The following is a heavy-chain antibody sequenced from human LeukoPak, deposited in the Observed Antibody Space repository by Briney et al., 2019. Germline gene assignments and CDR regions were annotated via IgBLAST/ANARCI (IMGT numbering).Heavy chain of an antibody. CDR2: ISSSSSYI. Sequence: PGGSLRLSCAASGFTFSSYSMNWVRQAPGKGLEWVSSISSSSSYIYYADSVKGRFTISRDNAKNSLYLQMNSLRAEDTAVYYCARDPDQLLSIYYYYYMDVWGKGTTVTVSS. D-gene: IGHD2-2*01. J-gene: IGHJ6*03. CDR3: ARDPDQLLSIYYYYYMDV. V-gene: IGHV3-21*01. CDR1: GFTFSSYS.